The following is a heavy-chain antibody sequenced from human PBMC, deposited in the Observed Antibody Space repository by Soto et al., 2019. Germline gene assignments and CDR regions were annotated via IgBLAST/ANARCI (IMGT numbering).Heavy chain of an antibody. CDR2: ILPVFGMV. Sequence: QVQLAQSGAEVKKPGSSVRVSCQTSRGTFNTSPISWMRQAPGQGLEWLGDILPVFGMVNYAQQVQDRLNLTADESTTSVCMEVSRLTPEDTAVYFCATPHLRGRHYDFRSPPTASLYHYGRGVWGQGTTVIVSS. V-gene: IGHV1-69*01. J-gene: IGHJ6*02. D-gene: IGHD3-3*01. CDR1: RGTFNTSP. CDR3: ATPHLRGRHYDFRSPPTASLYHYGRGV.